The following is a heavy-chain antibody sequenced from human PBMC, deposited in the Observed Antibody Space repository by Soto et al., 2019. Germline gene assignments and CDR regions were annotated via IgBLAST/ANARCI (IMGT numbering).Heavy chain of an antibody. D-gene: IGHD3-3*01. CDR3: ARVAIFGVDEMPPFDY. CDR1: GFTFSDYY. V-gene: IGHV3-11*01. Sequence: QVQLVESGGGLVKAGGSLRLSCTASGFTFSDYYMSWIRQAPGKGLEWVSCITSSGSTKYYADSVKGRFTISRDNAKNSLYLKMNSLRAEDTAVYYCARVAIFGVDEMPPFDYWGQGTLVTVSS. CDR2: ITSSGSTK. J-gene: IGHJ4*02.